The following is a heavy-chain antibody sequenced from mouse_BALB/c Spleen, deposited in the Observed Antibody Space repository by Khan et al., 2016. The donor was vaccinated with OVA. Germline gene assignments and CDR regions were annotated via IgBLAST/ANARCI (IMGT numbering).Heavy chain of an antibody. J-gene: IGHJ3*01. CDR1: GYTFTSYV. D-gene: IGHD1-1*01. CDR2: IYPFNDDT. CDR3: SPVGTYYVSVAY. V-gene: IGHV1S136*01. Sequence: EVQLQQSGPELVKPGASVKMSCKASGYTFTSYVMHWVKQKPGLGLEWIGYIYPFNDDTKYNEKFKGKATLTSDRSSSTAYMELSSLTSGDSAVSFCSPVGTYYVSVAYWGQGTLVTVSA.